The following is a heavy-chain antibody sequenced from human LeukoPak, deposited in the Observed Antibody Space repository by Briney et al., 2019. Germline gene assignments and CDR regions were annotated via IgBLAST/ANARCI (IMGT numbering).Heavy chain of an antibody. V-gene: IGHV3-30*02. CDR1: GFTFSSYG. Sequence: GRSLRLSCAASGFTFSSYGMHWVRQAPGKGLEWVAFIRYDGSNKYYADSVKGRFTISRDNSKNTLYLQMNSLRAEDTAVYYCAKDGGGYCSSSSCYTAYYYYMDVWGKGTTVTVSS. CDR2: IRYDGSNK. D-gene: IGHD2-2*02. J-gene: IGHJ6*03. CDR3: AKDGGGYCSSSSCYTAYYYYMDV.